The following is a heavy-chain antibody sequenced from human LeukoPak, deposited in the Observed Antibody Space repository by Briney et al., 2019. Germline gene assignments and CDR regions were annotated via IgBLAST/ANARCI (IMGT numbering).Heavy chain of an antibody. CDR1: GYTFTGYY. Sequence: GASVKVSCKASGYTFTGYYMHWVRQATGQGLEWMGWMNPNSGNTGYAQKFQGRVTMTRNTSISTAYMELSSLRSEDTAVYYCARGSRRLLRYFDWLPKYYFDYWGQGTLVTVSS. CDR2: MNPNSGNT. D-gene: IGHD3-9*01. CDR3: ARGSRRLLRYFDWLPKYYFDY. J-gene: IGHJ4*02. V-gene: IGHV1-8*02.